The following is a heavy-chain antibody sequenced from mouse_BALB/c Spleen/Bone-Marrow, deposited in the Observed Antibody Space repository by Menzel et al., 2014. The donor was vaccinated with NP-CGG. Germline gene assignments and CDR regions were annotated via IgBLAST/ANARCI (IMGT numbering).Heavy chain of an antibody. Sequence: VKLMESGPGLVAPSQSLSITCTVSGFSLTSYGVHWVRQPPGKGLEWPGVIWAGGSTNYNSALMSRLSISNDNSKSQVFLKMNSLQTDDTAMYYCAREGSTMITTPFAYWGQGTLVTVSA. J-gene: IGHJ3*01. D-gene: IGHD2-4*01. CDR3: AREGSTMITTPFAY. CDR1: GFSLTSYG. V-gene: IGHV2-9*02. CDR2: IWAGGST.